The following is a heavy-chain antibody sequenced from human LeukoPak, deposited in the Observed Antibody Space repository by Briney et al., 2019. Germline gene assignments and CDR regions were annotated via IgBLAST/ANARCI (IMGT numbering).Heavy chain of an antibody. CDR1: GGSISNYY. D-gene: IGHD2-15*01. Sequence: SETLSLTCTVSGGSISNYYWSWIRQPPGKGLEWIGCIYYTVNTNYNPSLKSRVTMSVDTSENQFSLNLNSVTAADTAVYYCARGFRYCSGGSCYPGVNWFDPWGQGTLVTVSS. CDR3: ARGFRYCSGGSCYPGVNWFDP. CDR2: IYYTVNT. V-gene: IGHV4-59*08. J-gene: IGHJ5*02.